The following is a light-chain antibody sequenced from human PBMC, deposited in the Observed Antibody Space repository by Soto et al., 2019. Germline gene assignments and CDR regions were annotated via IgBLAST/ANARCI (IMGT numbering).Light chain of an antibody. CDR2: DVN. Sequence: QSALTQPPSVSGSPGQSVTISCTATTTDIDNYDSVSWYQQAPGTAPKLIIYDVNNRPSGVPDRIFASKSGNTASLTVSGLQADDEANYYCSSFKGTNSFVFGTGTKVTV. V-gene: IGLV2-18*02. J-gene: IGLJ1*01. CDR3: SSFKGTNSFV. CDR1: TTDIDNYDS.